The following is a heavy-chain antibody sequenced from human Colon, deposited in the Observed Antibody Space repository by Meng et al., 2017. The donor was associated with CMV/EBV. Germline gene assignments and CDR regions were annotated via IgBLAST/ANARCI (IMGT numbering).Heavy chain of an antibody. D-gene: IGHD2-2*01. CDR3: AHLRYCSSTSCFNWFDP. Sequence: GPTLVKPTQTLTLTCTFSGFSLSTSGVGVGWIRQPPGKALEWLALIYWNYDKRYSPSLKSRLTITKDTSKNQVVLTMTNMDPVDTATYYCAHLRYCSSTSCFNWFDPWGQGTLVTVSS. CDR2: IYWNYDK. V-gene: IGHV2-5*01. J-gene: IGHJ5*02. CDR1: GFSLSTSGVG.